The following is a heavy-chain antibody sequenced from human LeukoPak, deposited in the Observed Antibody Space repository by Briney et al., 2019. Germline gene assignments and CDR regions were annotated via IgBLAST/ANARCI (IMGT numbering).Heavy chain of an antibody. CDR3: ARGAFPLMA. V-gene: IGHV3-48*03. Sequence: PGGSLRLSCAASGFTLSSYEMNWVRQAPGKGLEWVSYISTGGGTIYYADSVRGRFTISRDNAKNSLCLQMNSLRAEDTAVYYCARGAFPLMAWGQGTLVTVSS. CDR1: GFTLSSYE. J-gene: IGHJ4*02. CDR2: ISTGGGTI. D-gene: IGHD3-16*01.